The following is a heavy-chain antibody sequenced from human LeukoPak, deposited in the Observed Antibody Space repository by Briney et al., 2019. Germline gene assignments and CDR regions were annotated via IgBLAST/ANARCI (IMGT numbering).Heavy chain of an antibody. D-gene: IGHD3-22*01. Sequence: INPNSGGTNYAQKFQGRVTMTRDTSISTACMELSRLRSDDTAVYYCARETYYYDSSGYYGYWGQGTLVTVSS. CDR3: ARETYYYDSSGYYGY. CDR2: INPNSGGT. J-gene: IGHJ4*02. V-gene: IGHV1-2*02.